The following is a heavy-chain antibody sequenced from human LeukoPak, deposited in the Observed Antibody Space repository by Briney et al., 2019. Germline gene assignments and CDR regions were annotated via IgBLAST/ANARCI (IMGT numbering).Heavy chain of an antibody. Sequence: GGSLRLSCAASGFTFSSYWMSWVRQAPGKGLEWVANIKHDGSEKYYVESVKGRFTISRDNAKNSLYLQMNSLRAEDTAVYYCARAWARFDYYDSRSPWTFDYWGQGTLVTVSS. CDR1: GFTFSSYW. D-gene: IGHD3-22*01. CDR3: ARAWARFDYYDSRSPWTFDY. CDR2: IKHDGSEK. J-gene: IGHJ4*02. V-gene: IGHV3-7*01.